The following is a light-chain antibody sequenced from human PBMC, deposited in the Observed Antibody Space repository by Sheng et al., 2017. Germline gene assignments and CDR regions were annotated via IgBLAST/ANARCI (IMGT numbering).Light chain of an antibody. CDR1: QGIRND. J-gene: IGKJ2*01. V-gene: IGKV1-6*02. CDR2: CI. CDR3: LQDFDYPFT. Sequence: AIQMTQSPSSLSASVGDRVTISCRASQGIRNDLGWYQQKQGKPLTPDLCCIHFTTPGVPSRFSGSGSGTDFTLTISSLQPDDFATYYCLQDFDYPFTFGQGTKLEIK.